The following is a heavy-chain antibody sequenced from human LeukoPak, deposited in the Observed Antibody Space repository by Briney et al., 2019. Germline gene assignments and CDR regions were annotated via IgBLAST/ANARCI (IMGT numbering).Heavy chain of an antibody. CDR1: GGSIRRNPHY. J-gene: IGHJ6*03. CDR2: IHYSERT. V-gene: IGHV4-39*07. CDR3: ARGPESYYYYYMDV. Sequence: RSGAPSLTCSVSGGSIRRNPHYCGWIRQPQGNGLQQIVRIHYSERTCYNPSLKSRVTISVDTSKNHFSLKLSSVTAADTAVYYCARGPESYYYYYMDVWGKGTTVTISS.